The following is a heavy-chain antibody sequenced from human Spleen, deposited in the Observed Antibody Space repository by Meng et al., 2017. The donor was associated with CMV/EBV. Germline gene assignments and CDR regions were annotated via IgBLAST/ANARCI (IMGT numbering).Heavy chain of an antibody. CDR1: DFTFGKYA. CDR3: AKVSTNYDWFDP. D-gene: IGHD2-8*01. V-gene: IGHV3-23*03. J-gene: IGHJ5*02. CDR2: IYSGGSAT. Sequence: GGSLRLSCAASDFTFGKYAMTWVRQAPGKGLEWVSLIYSGGSATYSADSVQGRFTISRDNSKNMLYLQMTSLRAEDTAVYYCAKVSTNYDWFDPWGQGTLVTVSS.